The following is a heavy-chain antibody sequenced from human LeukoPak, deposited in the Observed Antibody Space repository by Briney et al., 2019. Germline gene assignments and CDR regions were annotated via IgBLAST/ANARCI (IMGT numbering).Heavy chain of an antibody. J-gene: IGHJ4*02. CDR3: AGEIAAAGSADY. V-gene: IGHV4-61*01. CDR2: IYYSGST. CDR1: GGSVSSGSYY. D-gene: IGHD6-13*01. Sequence: SETLSLTCTVSGGSVSSGSYYWSWIRQPPGKGLEWIGYIYYSGSTNYNPSLKSRVTISVDTSKNQFSLKLSSVTAADTAVYYCAGEIAAAGSADYWGQGTLVTVSS.